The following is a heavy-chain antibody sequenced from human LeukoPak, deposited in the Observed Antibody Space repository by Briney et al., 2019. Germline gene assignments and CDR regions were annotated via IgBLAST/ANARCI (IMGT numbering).Heavy chain of an antibody. CDR1: GVSISSGAYY. J-gene: IGHJ4*02. V-gene: IGHV4-31*03. Sequence: SSETLSLTCTVSGVSISSGAYYWSWIRQHPGKGLEWIGYIYYSGSTYYNPSLKSRVTISVDTSKNHFSLKLSSVTAADTAVYYCAREGKLTGYFGGLGFNYWGQGILVTVSS. CDR3: AREGKLTGYFGGLGFNY. CDR2: IYYSGST. D-gene: IGHD2-15*01.